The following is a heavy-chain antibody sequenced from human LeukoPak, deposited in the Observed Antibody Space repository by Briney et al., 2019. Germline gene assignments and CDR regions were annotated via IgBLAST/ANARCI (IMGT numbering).Heavy chain of an antibody. CDR3: ARNLGYCSSTSCYRASYYYYGMDV. J-gene: IGHJ6*02. V-gene: IGHV3-33*01. CDR1: GFTFSSYG. D-gene: IGHD2-2*02. CDR2: IWYDGSNK. Sequence: GGSLRLSCAASGFTFSSYGMHWVRQAPGKGLGWVAVIWYDGSNKYYADSVKGRFTISRDNSKNTLYLQMNSLRAEDTAVYYCARNLGYCSSTSCYRASYYYYGMDVWGQGTTVTVSS.